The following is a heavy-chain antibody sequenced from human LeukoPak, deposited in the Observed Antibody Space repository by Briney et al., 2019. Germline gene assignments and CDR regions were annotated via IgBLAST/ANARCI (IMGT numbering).Heavy chain of an antibody. CDR3: ARAAVIVVVVAATPDDAFDI. Sequence: PGGSLRLSCAASGFTFSSYSMNWVRQAPGKGLEWVSSISSSSSYIYYADSVKGRFTISRDNAKNSLYLQMNSLRAEDTAVYYCARAAVIVVVVAATPDDAFDIWGQGTMVTVSS. V-gene: IGHV3-21*04. CDR1: GFTFSSYS. J-gene: IGHJ3*02. CDR2: ISSSSSYI. D-gene: IGHD2-15*01.